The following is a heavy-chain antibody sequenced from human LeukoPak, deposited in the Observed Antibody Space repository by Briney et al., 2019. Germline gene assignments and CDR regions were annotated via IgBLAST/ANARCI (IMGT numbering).Heavy chain of an antibody. CDR1: GYTFTSYG. Sequence: ASVKVSCKASGYTFTSYGISWVRQAPGQGLEWMGWISAYNGNTNYAQKLQGRVTMTTDTSTSTAYMELSSLRSEDTAVYYCASQIHIVGATPGFDYWGQGTLVTVSS. CDR3: ASQIHIVGATPGFDY. D-gene: IGHD1-26*01. CDR2: ISAYNGNT. J-gene: IGHJ4*02. V-gene: IGHV1-18*01.